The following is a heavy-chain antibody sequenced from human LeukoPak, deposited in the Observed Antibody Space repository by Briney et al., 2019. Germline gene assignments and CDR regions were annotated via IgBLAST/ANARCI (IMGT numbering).Heavy chain of an antibody. CDR1: GYTFTTYD. CDR3: ARENMIRGVINAFDI. CDR2: MNPNSGNT. J-gene: IGHJ3*02. D-gene: IGHD3-10*01. Sequence: ASVKVSCKASGYTFTTYDISWVRQATGQGLEWVGWMNPNSGNTGYAQKFQDRVTMTRNTSTSTAYMELSNLRSEDTAVYYCARENMIRGVINAFDIWGQGTMVTVSS. V-gene: IGHV1-8*02.